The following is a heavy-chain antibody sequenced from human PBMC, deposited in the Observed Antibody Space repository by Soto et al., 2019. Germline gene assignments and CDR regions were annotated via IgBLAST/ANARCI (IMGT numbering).Heavy chain of an antibody. V-gene: IGHV4-34*01. D-gene: IGHD3-9*01. CDR2: INHSGST. Sequence: SETLSLTCAVYGGSFSGYYWSWIRQPPGKGLEWIGEINHSGSTNYNPSLKSRVTISVDTSKNQFSLKLSSVTAADTAVYYCARALYYDILTGYITPYGMDVWGQGTTVTVSS. CDR3: ARALYYDILTGYITPYGMDV. CDR1: GGSFSGYY. J-gene: IGHJ6*02.